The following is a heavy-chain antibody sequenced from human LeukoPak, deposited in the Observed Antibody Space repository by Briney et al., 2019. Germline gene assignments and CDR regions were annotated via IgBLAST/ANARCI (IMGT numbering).Heavy chain of an antibody. Sequence: GGSLRLSCEASGFSFSSYGMHWVRQAPGKGLEWEAVIWYDGSNKYYADSVKGRFTVSRDNSKNTLYLQMNSLRVEDTAVYYCASLRGGPRYGMDVWGQGTTVTVSS. J-gene: IGHJ6*02. CDR2: IWYDGSNK. D-gene: IGHD2-15*01. V-gene: IGHV3-33*01. CDR1: GFSFSSYG. CDR3: ASLRGGPRYGMDV.